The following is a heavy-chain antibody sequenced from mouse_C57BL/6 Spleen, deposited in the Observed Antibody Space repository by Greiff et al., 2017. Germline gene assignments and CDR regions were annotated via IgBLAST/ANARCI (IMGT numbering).Heavy chain of an antibody. J-gene: IGHJ4*01. Sequence: EVQLQESGPSLVRPSQTLSLTCTVTGFSINSDCYWIWIRQFPGNKLEYIGYTFYSGITYYNPSLESRTYITRDTSKNQFSLKLSSLTTEDTATYYCARDRGADYAKDYWGQGTSVTVSS. V-gene: IGHV3-3*01. D-gene: IGHD3-3*01. CDR1: GFSINSDCY. CDR2: TFYSGIT. CDR3: ARDRGADYAKDY.